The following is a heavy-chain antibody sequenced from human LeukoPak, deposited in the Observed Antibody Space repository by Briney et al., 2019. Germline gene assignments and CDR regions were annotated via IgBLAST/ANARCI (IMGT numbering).Heavy chain of an antibody. D-gene: IGHD3-3*01. V-gene: IGHV3-7*01. CDR1: GFIFYSYW. J-gene: IGHJ6*03. CDR2: INQDGSEK. Sequence: GSLRLSCAASGFIFYSYWWIWVRQAPGKELHWVANINQDGSEKYYVDSVKGRITISRDNAQNSLYLQMNRLRVEDTAVYYCSRDHAFSYYFFYMDVWGKGTTVTVSS. CDR3: SRDHAFSYYFFYMDV.